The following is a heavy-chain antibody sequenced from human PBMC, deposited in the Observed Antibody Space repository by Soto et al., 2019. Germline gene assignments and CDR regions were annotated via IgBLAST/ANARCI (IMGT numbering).Heavy chain of an antibody. Sequence: ASLKVSCKASGYSFTDYDIHWVRQAPGQGLEWLGRINPKSGGTSTAQKFQGWVTMTRDRSISTVYMELTRLRSDDTAVYFCARGHSTDCSNGVCSFFYNHEMDVWGQGTTVTVSS. CDR2: INPKSGGT. D-gene: IGHD2-8*01. V-gene: IGHV1-2*04. J-gene: IGHJ6*02. CDR3: ARGHSTDCSNGVCSFFYNHEMDV. CDR1: GYSFTDYD.